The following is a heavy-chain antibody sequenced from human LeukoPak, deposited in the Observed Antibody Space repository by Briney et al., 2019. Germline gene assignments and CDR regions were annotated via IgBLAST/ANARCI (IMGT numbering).Heavy chain of an antibody. D-gene: IGHD2-8*01. CDR1: GFSFSSYE. Sequence: NPGGSLRLSCAASGFSFSSYEMNWVRQAPGKGLEWVSSISSSSSYIYYADSVKGRFTISRDNAKNSLYLQMNSLRAEDTAVYYCARVALMAYYFDYWGQGTLVTVSS. V-gene: IGHV3-21*01. J-gene: IGHJ4*02. CDR3: ARVALMAYYFDY. CDR2: ISSSSSYI.